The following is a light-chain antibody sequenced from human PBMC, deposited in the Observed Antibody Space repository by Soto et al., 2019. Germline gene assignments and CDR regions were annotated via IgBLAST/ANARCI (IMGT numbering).Light chain of an antibody. CDR1: QTISSW. J-gene: IGKJ1*01. CDR3: PPYNSYSEA. V-gene: IGKV1-5*03. CDR2: KAS. Sequence: DIQMTQAPSTVSAYVGYTVTITSRASQTISSWLAWYQQKPGKAPKLLIYKASTLKSGVPSRFTGSGSTTEFTLAISRLQTDDFATYYCPPYNSYSEAFGQGTKVDSK.